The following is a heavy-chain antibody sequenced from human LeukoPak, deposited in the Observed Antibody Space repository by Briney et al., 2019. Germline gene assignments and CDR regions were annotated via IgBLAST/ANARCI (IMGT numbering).Heavy chain of an antibody. D-gene: IGHD2-2*01. CDR1: GYTFTSYG. Sequence: GASVKVSCKASGYTFTSYGISWVRQAPGQGLEWMGWISAYNGNTNYAQKLQGRVTMTTDTSTSTAYMELRSPRSDDTAVYYCAREVVPAANYYYYYMDVWGKGTTVTVSS. CDR2: ISAYNGNT. CDR3: AREVVPAANYYYYYMDV. V-gene: IGHV1-18*01. J-gene: IGHJ6*03.